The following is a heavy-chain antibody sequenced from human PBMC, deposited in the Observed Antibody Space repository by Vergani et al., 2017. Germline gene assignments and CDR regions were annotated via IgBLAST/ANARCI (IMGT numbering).Heavy chain of an antibody. CDR2: INHSGST. Sequence: QVQLQQWGAGLLKPSETLSLTCAVYGGSFSGYYWSWIRQPPGKGLEWIGEINHSGSTNYNPSLKSRVTISVDSSKNQFSLKLSSVTAADTAVYYCATASNRWHAFDIWGQGTMVTVSS. V-gene: IGHV4-34*01. D-gene: IGHD4-23*01. CDR1: GGSFSGYY. CDR3: ATASNRWHAFDI. J-gene: IGHJ3*02.